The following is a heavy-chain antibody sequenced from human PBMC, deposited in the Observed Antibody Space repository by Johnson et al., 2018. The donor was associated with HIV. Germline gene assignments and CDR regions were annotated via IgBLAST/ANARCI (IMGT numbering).Heavy chain of an antibody. CDR3: ARERDSGDSLHRRFRAFDI. V-gene: IGHV3-30*03. CDR1: GLTFSSYG. D-gene: IGHD4-17*01. CDR2: ISYDGSKK. Sequence: QVQLVESGGGVVQPGRSLRLSCAASGLTFSSYGMHWVRQAPGKGLEWVAVISYDGSKKYYADSVKGRFTISRDNAKNSLYLQMNSLRAEDTAVYYCARERDSGDSLHRRFRAFDIWGQGKMVTVSS. J-gene: IGHJ3*02.